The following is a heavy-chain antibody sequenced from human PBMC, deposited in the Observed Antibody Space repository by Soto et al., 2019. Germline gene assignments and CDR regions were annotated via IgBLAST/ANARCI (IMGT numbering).Heavy chain of an antibody. D-gene: IGHD3-9*01. V-gene: IGHV4-39*01. J-gene: IGHJ4*02. CDR2: ISSSGST. CDR3: ERRNWFSFDY. Sequence: QLQLQESGPGLVKPSETLSLTCTVSGGSISSSSYYWGWIRQPPGKGLEWIGSISSSGSTYYKPSLKSRVAMSVDTSKNQCSIKLTSVTAADTAVYYCERRNWFSFDYWGQGTLVTVSS. CDR1: GGSISSSSYY.